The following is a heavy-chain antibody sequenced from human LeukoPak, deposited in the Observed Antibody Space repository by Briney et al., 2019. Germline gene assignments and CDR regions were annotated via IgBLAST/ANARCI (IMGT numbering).Heavy chain of an antibody. D-gene: IGHD5-24*01. CDR1: GFTFSSYG. V-gene: IGHV3-30*18. CDR3: AKDVGRDGYLIQV. CDR2: ISYDGSNK. J-gene: IGHJ4*02. Sequence: GGSLRLSCAASGFTFSSYGMHWVCQAPGKGLEWVAVISYDGSNKYYADSVKGRSTISRDNSKNTLYLQMNSLRAEDTAVYYCAKDVGRDGYLIQVWGQGTLVTVSS.